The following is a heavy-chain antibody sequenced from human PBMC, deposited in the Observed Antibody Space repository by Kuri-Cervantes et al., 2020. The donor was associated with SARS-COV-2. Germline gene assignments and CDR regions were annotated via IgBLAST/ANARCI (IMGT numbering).Heavy chain of an antibody. CDR3: AKIFSPGDY. CDR1: GFTFSSYG. J-gene: IGHJ4*02. Sequence: SLKTSCAASGFTFSSYGMHWVRQAPGKGLGWVAVMSYDGSNKYYADSVKGRFTISRDNSKKTLYLQMNSLRAEDTAVYYCAKIFSPGDYWGQGTLVTVSS. CDR2: MSYDGSNK. V-gene: IGHV3-30*18. D-gene: IGHD3-3*01.